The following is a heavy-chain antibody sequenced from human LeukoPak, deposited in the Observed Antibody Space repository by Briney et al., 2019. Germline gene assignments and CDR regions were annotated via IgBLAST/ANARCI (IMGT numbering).Heavy chain of an antibody. Sequence: SETLSLTCTVSGGSISSYYWSWIRQPPGKGLEWIWYIYYSGSTNYNPSLKSRVTISVDTSKNQFSMKLSSVTAADTAVYYCARSGYQLLSGPFDYWGQGTLVTVSS. CDR3: ARSGYQLLSGPFDY. CDR1: GGSISSYY. CDR2: IYYSGST. V-gene: IGHV4-59*01. J-gene: IGHJ4*02. D-gene: IGHD2-2*01.